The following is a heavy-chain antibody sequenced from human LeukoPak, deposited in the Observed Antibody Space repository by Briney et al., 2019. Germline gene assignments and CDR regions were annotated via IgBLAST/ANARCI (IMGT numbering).Heavy chain of an antibody. CDR1: GFTLDDYA. V-gene: IGHV3-43*01. CDR3: VRVALPAAIYYYMDI. CDR2: LSWDGSTT. J-gene: IGHJ6*03. Sequence: PGGSLRLSCAASGFTLDDYAMHWVRQAPGKGLEWVSLLSWDGSTTYYADSVRGRFTVSRDTNKNSLLLQMNSLRTEDTALYYCVRVALPAAIYYYMDIWGKGITVIVSS. D-gene: IGHD2-2*01.